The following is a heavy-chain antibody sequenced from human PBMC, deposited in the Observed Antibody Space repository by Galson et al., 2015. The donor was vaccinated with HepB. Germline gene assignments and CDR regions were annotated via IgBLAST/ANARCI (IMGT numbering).Heavy chain of an antibody. CDR1: GGSISSGGYY. Sequence: TLSLTCTVSGGSISSGGYYWSWIRQHPGKGLEWIGYIYYSGSTYYNPSLKSRVTISVDTSKNQFSLKLSSVTAADTAVYYCPRHYGAYKRMSAPWGQGPLVTVS. D-gene: IGHD4-17*01. J-gene: IGHJ5*02. CDR3: PRHYGAYKRMSAP. CDR2: IYYSGST. V-gene: IGHV4-31*03.